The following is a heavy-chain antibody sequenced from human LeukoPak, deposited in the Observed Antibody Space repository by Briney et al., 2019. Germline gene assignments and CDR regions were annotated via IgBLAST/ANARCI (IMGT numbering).Heavy chain of an antibody. CDR3: AGGSPPYGGPFDY. J-gene: IGHJ4*02. D-gene: IGHD4-23*01. CDR2: IKQDGSEK. Sequence: GGSLRLSCAASGFTFSSYWMSWVRQAPGKGLEWVANIKQDGSEKYYVDSVKGRFTISRDNAKNSLYLQMNSLRAEDTAVYYCAGGSPPYGGPFDYWGQGTLVTVSS. CDR1: GFTFSSYW. V-gene: IGHV3-7*01.